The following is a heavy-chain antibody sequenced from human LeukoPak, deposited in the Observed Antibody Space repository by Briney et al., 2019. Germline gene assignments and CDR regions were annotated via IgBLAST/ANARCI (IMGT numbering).Heavy chain of an antibody. D-gene: IGHD6-13*01. Sequence: QPGGSLRLSCAASGFTFSSYAMSWVRQAPGKGLEWVSAISGSGGSTYYADSVKGRFTISRDNSKNTLYLQMNSLRAEDTAVYYCAKAGRRGYVNLVYYWGQGTLVTVSS. V-gene: IGHV3-23*01. CDR3: AKAGRRGYVNLVYY. J-gene: IGHJ4*02. CDR1: GFTFSSYA. CDR2: ISGSGGST.